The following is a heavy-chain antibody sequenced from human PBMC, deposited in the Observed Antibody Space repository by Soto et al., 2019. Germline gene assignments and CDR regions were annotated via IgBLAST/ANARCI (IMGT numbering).Heavy chain of an antibody. D-gene: IGHD2-21*01. Sequence: EVQLVESGGGLVQPGGSLRLSCAASGFTFSSYTMNWVRQAPGKGLEWTSYISNIESPISYADSVKGRFTISRDNTKDSLYLQMNSLRVEDTAVYYCARDHLWAFDYWAQGILVTVSS. J-gene: IGHJ4*02. CDR2: ISNIESPI. V-gene: IGHV3-48*01. CDR3: ARDHLWAFDY. CDR1: GFTFSSYT.